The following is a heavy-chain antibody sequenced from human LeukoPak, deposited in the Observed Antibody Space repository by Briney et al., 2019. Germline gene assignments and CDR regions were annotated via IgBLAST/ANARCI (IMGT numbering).Heavy chain of an antibody. V-gene: IGHV4-38-2*01. CDR3: ARGRGRHVGTRWHPDTHHDY. D-gene: IGHD4-23*01. CDR1: GFSISSGYF. CDR2: IIIPRST. Sequence: APETLSLTCAVSGFSISSGYFWGWIRRPPGKGLEWIGTIIIPRSTYYSPSLNSRLSISIDASKNHFSLTLTSVTAADTALYYCARGRGRHVGTRWHPDTHHDYWGQGSLVTVSS. J-gene: IGHJ4*02.